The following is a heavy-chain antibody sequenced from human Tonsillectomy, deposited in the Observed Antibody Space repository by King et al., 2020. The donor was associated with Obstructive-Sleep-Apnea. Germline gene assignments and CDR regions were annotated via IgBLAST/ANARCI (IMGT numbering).Heavy chain of an antibody. CDR2: ISWNSDSI. Sequence: VQLVESGGGLVQPGRSLRLSCAASGFTFDDYAMHWVRHAPGKGLEWVSGISWNSDSIDYADSVKGRFTISRDNAKNSLYLQMNSLRAEDTALYYCAKDDRFGELFFDAFDIWGQGTMVTVSS. CDR3: AKDDRFGELFFDAFDI. CDR1: GFTFDDYA. V-gene: IGHV3-9*01. J-gene: IGHJ3*02. D-gene: IGHD3-10*01.